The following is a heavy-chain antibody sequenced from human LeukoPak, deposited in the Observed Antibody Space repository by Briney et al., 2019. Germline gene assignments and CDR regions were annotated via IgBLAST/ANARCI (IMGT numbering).Heavy chain of an antibody. Sequence: GGSLRLSCAASGFTFSSYWMSWVRQAPGKGLEWVANIKQDGSEKYYVDSVKGRFTISRDNAKNSLYLQMNSLRAEDTAVCYCARDMSAYYYYYGTDVWGQGTTVTVSS. CDR3: ARDMSAYYYYYGTDV. CDR2: IKQDGSEK. J-gene: IGHJ6*02. CDR1: GFTFSSYW. D-gene: IGHD3-16*01. V-gene: IGHV3-7*01.